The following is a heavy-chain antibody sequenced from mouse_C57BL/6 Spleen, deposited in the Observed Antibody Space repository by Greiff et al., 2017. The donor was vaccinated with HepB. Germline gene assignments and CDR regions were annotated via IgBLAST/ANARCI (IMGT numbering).Heavy chain of an antibody. CDR3: AREGLADY. V-gene: IGHV1-50*01. CDR1: GYTFTSYW. D-gene: IGHD2-2*01. CDR2: IDPSDSYT. Sequence: QVQLQQPGAELVKPGASVKLSCKASGYTFTSYWMQWVKQRPGQGLEWIGEIDPSDSYTNYNQKFKGKATLTVDTSSSTAYMQLSSLTSEDSAVYYCAREGLADYWGQGTTLTVSS. J-gene: IGHJ2*01.